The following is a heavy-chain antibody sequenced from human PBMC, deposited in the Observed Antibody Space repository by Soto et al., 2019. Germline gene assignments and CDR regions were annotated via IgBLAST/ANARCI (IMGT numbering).Heavy chain of an antibody. CDR2: IWYDGNTK. J-gene: IGHJ6*02. V-gene: IGHV3-33*01. CDR3: ARTLGGPGAGPYYYGMDV. Sequence: QPGGSLRLSCTASGFTFNSYGFNWVRQAPGKGLEWVAVIWYDGNTKYYADSVKGRFTISRDNLRSTVYLQMNSLTAEDTAVYYCARTLGGPGAGPYYYGMDVWGQGTTVTVSS. D-gene: IGHD6-19*01. CDR1: GFTFNSYG.